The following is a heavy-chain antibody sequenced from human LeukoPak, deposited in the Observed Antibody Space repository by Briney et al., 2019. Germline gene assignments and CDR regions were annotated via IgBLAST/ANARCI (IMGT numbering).Heavy chain of an antibody. J-gene: IGHJ6*02. V-gene: IGHV3-30*04. D-gene: IGHD3-22*01. CDR3: ASLQPLDSSGYYVPSAYYYGMDV. CDR2: ISYDGSNK. CDR1: GFTFSSYA. Sequence: GGSLRLSCAASGFTFSSYAMHWVRQAPGKGLEWVAVISYDGSNKYYADSVKGRFTISRDNSKNTLYLQVNSLRAEDTAVYYCASLQPLDSSGYYVPSAYYYGMDVWGQGTTVTVSS.